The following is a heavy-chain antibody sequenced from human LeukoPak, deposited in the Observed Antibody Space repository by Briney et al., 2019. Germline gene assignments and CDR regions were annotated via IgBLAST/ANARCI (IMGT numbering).Heavy chain of an antibody. CDR2: IWPDGTIQ. Sequence: GRSLRLSCAASGFIFSYYGMHWVRQAPGKGLEGLAVIWPDGTIQYYADPVKGRFTISRDNSKNTLYLQLTGLRADHSAVYYCARHNHDWGWDFWGQGAQVTVSS. CDR1: GFIFSYYG. CDR3: ARHNHDWGWDF. J-gene: IGHJ4*02. V-gene: IGHV3-33*01. D-gene: IGHD2-8*02.